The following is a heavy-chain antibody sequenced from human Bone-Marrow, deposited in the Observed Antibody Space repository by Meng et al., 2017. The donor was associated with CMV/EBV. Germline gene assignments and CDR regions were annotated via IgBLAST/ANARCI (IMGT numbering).Heavy chain of an antibody. CDR3: VRGVAESLGWEMGY. CDR1: GFTFRNYW. CDR2: ISTDGSAT. V-gene: IGHV3-74*01. Sequence: EVQLGGSGGGLVQPGGALRLSCAASGFTFRNYWMHWVRQVPGEGLVWVSRISTDGSATSYADSVKGRFTISRDNAKNTLYLQMNSLRGDDTAVYFCVRGVAESLGWEMGYWGQGALVTVSS. J-gene: IGHJ4*02. D-gene: IGHD7-27*01.